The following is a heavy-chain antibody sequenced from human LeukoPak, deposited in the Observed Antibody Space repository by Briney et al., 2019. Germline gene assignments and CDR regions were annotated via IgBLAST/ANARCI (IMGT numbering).Heavy chain of an antibody. J-gene: IGHJ4*02. CDR3: ARGVDY. V-gene: IGHV3-48*01. CDR1: GFTFSSYS. CDR2: ITSSGNTI. Sequence: GGSLRLSCAASGFTFSSYSMNWVRQAPGKGLEWVSHITSSGNTIYYADSVKGRLTISRDNAKNPLYLQMNSLRAEDTAVYYCARGVDYWGQGTLVTVSS.